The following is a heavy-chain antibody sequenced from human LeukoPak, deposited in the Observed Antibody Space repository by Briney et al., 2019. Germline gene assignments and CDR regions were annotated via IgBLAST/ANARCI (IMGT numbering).Heavy chain of an antibody. V-gene: IGHV3-21*01. CDR2: ITSRSSHI. Sequence: GGSLRLSCEVSRFAFNSYTITWVRQAPRKGLEPVSSITSRSSHIYIADSVNGRFTISRDNAKNSLFLQMSSLRVEYTAVYYCARVAQGATTENYFYYYMDVWGKGTTVTVSS. CDR3: ARVAQGATTENYFYYYMDV. J-gene: IGHJ6*03. D-gene: IGHD4-11*01. CDR1: RFAFNSYT.